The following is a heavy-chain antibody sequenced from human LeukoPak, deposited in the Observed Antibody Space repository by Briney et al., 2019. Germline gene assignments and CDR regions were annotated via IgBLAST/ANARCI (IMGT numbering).Heavy chain of an antibody. CDR2: IIPILGIA. D-gene: IGHD3-3*01. Sequence: ASVKVSCKASGGTFSSYAISWVRQAPGQGLEWMGRIIPILGIANYAQKFQGRVTITADKSTSTAYMELSSLRSEDTAVYYCARDQCYYDFWSGYYPLDYWGQGTLVTVSS. J-gene: IGHJ4*02. CDR3: ARDQCYYDFWSGYYPLDY. CDR1: GGTFSSYA. V-gene: IGHV1-69*04.